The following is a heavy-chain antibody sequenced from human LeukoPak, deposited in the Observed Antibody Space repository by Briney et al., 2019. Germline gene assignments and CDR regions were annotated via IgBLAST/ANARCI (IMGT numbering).Heavy chain of an antibody. CDR1: GGSITNYY. D-gene: IGHD6-13*01. V-gene: IGHV4-59*13. Sequence: PSETLSLTCSVSGGSITNYYWSWIRQPPGKGLEWIGYIYYSGSTTYNPSLKSRVTISKDTSKNQFSLRLTSVTAADTAMYYCARDSSTDYYYFGMDVWGQGTTVTVSS. CDR3: ARDSSTDYYYFGMDV. CDR2: IYYSGST. J-gene: IGHJ6*02.